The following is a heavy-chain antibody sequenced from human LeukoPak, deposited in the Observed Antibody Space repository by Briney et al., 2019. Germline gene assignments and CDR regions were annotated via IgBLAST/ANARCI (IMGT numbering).Heavy chain of an antibody. CDR3: ARHTTDRPDLIDH. Sequence: GGSLRLSCAASGFTFSSKTYWMHWVRQAPGKGLVWVSRINYDGTSTNYADSVKGRFTISSDNATDTLYLHSNRLKAEDTAVYYFARHTTDRPDLIDHWGQGTLVTVSS. D-gene: IGHD1-1*01. CDR2: INYDGTST. CDR1: GFTFSSKTYW. V-gene: IGHV3-74*01. J-gene: IGHJ4*02.